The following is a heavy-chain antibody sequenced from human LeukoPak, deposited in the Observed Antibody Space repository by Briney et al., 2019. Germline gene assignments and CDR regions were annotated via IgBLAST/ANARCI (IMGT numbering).Heavy chain of an antibody. CDR1: GFTFSNYW. J-gene: IGHJ3*02. V-gene: IGHV3-7*01. Sequence: GGSLRLSCAVSGFTFSNYWMTWVRQAPGEGLEWVANIKEDGSATYYVDSVKGRFTISRDNAKNSLYLQMTSLRAEDTAVYYCATHWKGAFDIWGQGTMVTASS. CDR3: ATHWKGAFDI. CDR2: IKEDGSAT. D-gene: IGHD1-1*01.